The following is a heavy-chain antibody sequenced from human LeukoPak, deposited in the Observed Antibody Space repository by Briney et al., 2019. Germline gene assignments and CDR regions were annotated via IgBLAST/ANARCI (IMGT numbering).Heavy chain of an antibody. D-gene: IGHD3-10*01. CDR3: ARHGSGSYYTYFDY. CDR1: GGSISSYY. CDR2: IYYSGNT. V-gene: IGHV4-59*04. J-gene: IGHJ4*02. Sequence: SETLSLTCTVSGGSISSYYWSWIRQPPGKGLEWIGYIYYSGNTYYNPSLKSRVTISVDTSKNQFSLNLNSVTAADTAVYYCARHGSGSYYTYFDYWGQGTLVTVSS.